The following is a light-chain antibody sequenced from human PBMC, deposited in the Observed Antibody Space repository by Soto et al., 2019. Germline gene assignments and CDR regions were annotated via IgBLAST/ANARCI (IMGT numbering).Light chain of an antibody. CDR1: QSVSSSY. V-gene: IGKV3-20*01. CDR2: GAS. CDR3: QQYDSSPIT. Sequence: EIVLTQSPDTLSLSPGERATLSCLASQSVSSSYLAWYQQKPGQAPSLLIYGASRRATGIPDRFSGSGSGTDFTLTISRLEPEDFAVYYCQQYDSSPITFGQGTRLEI. J-gene: IGKJ5*01.